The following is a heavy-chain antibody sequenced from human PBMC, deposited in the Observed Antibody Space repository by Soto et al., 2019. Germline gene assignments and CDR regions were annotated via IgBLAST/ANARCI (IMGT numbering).Heavy chain of an antibody. Sequence: QITLKESGPTLVRPTQTLTLTCAFSGFSLSTSGVGVGWIRQPPGKALEWLAVIYWDDSKHYSPSLRSRFTITKDTSKNPVVLTMTNMDPMDTGTYYCAHKGPEDWPLDYWGQGTLVTVSS. D-gene: IGHD3-9*01. V-gene: IGHV2-5*02. CDR1: GFSLSTSGVG. J-gene: IGHJ4*02. CDR2: IYWDDSK. CDR3: AHKGPEDWPLDY.